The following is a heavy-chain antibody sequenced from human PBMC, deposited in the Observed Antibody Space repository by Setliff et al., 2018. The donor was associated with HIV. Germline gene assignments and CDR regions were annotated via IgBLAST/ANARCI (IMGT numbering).Heavy chain of an antibody. Sequence: TSETLSLTCAVYGGSFSGYYWSWIRQPPGKGLEWIGEIIHTGSTNYNPSLKSRVTMSVDRPNNHFSLRLTSVTAADTAVYYCARDGPLEGSYRYYYYYMDVWGKGTTVTVSS. CDR2: IIHTGST. CDR1: GGSFSGYY. V-gene: IGHV4-34*12. J-gene: IGHJ6*03. D-gene: IGHD3-10*01. CDR3: ARDGPLEGSYRYYYYYMDV.